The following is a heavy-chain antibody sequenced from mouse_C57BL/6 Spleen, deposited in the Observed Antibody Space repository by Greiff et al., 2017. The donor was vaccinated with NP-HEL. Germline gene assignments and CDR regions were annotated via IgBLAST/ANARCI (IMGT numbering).Heavy chain of an antibody. CDR1: GYTFTSYW. Sequence: QVQLQQPGAELVRPGTSVKLSCKASGYTFTSYWMHWVKQRPGQGLEWIGVIDPSDSYTNYNQKFKGKATLTVDTSSSTAYMQLSSLTSEDSAVYYCARKGNGYYVAMDYWGQGTSVTVSS. CDR3: ARKGNGYYVAMDY. D-gene: IGHD2-3*01. J-gene: IGHJ4*01. CDR2: IDPSDSYT. V-gene: IGHV1-59*01.